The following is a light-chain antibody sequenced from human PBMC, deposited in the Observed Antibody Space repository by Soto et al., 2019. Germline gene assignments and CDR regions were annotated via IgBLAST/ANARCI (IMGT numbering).Light chain of an antibody. Sequence: DIQMTQSPSTLSASVGDRVNITCRANQSVNKWLAWYQQKPGEAPTFLIYEASSLKGGVPSMVSGSGSGTEFTLTISCLQPDDFAFYHCQQYSMYSFTFGPRTKVETK. J-gene: IGKJ3*01. CDR2: EAS. CDR3: QQYSMYSFT. CDR1: QSVNKW. V-gene: IGKV1-5*01.